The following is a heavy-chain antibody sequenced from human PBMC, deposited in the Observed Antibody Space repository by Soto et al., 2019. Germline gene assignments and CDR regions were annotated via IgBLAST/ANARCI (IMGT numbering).Heavy chain of an antibody. CDR1: GFTFDDYA. J-gene: IGHJ4*02. CDR2: ISWNSGSI. CDR3: AKGVLLWFGELLV. V-gene: IGHV3-9*01. Sequence: EVQLVESGGGLVQPGRSLRLSCAASGFTFDDYAMHWVRQAPGKGLEWVSGISWNSGSIGYADSVKGRFTISRDNAKNSLYLQMNSLRAEDRALYYCAKGVLLWFGELLVWGQGTLVTVSS. D-gene: IGHD3-10*01.